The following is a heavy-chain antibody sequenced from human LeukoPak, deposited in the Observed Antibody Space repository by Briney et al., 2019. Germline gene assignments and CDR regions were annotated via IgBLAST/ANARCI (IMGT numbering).Heavy chain of an antibody. CDR3: ARSPTYCGGDCYQDDAFDI. CDR1: GFTFSDYY. D-gene: IGHD2-21*02. J-gene: IGHJ3*02. V-gene: IGHV3-11*04. CDR2: ISNSGSTI. Sequence: PGGSLRLSCAASGFTFSDYYMSWIRQAPGKGLEWVSYISNSGSTIYYADSVKGRFTISRDNAKNSLYLQMNSLRAEDTAVYYCARSPTYCGGDCYQDDAFDIWGQGTMVTVSS.